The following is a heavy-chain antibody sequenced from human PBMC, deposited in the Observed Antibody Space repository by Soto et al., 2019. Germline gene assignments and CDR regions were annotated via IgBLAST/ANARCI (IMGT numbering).Heavy chain of an antibody. CDR2: TSGSGGTT. Sequence: PGGSLRLSCTASGFTFDNYAMTWVRQAPGKGLEWISGTSGSGGTTYYADSVKGRFTTSRDNSKNMMYLQMNSLRAEDTALYYCAKIYFLPSWYVYDVWGPGTLVPVS. J-gene: IGHJ3*01. CDR1: GFTFDNYA. V-gene: IGHV3-23*01. D-gene: IGHD3-9*01. CDR3: AKIYFLPSWYVYDV.